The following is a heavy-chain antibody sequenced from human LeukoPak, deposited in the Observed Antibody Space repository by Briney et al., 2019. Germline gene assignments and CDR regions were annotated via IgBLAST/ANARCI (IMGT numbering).Heavy chain of an antibody. D-gene: IGHD5-12*01. Sequence: SETLSLTCAVSGGSISSSSYSWSWIRQPPGQGLEWIGYIYRSGSTYYRSSLRSRVTISVDRSKNQFSLKLNSVTAADTAVYYCARGSTSGVATSFDYWGQGTLVTVSS. V-gene: IGHV4-30-2*01. CDR3: ARGSTSGVATSFDY. CDR1: GGSISSSSYS. J-gene: IGHJ4*02. CDR2: IYRSGST.